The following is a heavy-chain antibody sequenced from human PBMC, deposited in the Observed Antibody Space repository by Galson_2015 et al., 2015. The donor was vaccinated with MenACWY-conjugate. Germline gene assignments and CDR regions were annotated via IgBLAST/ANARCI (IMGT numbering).Heavy chain of an antibody. Sequence: QVPGKGLEWVGLISPIDSKTRYSPAFEGQVTISADKSISTAYLQWNSLQASDTAMYYCARHPPGGRGMDVWGQGTTVTVSS. CDR3: ARHPPGGRGMDV. J-gene: IGHJ6*02. V-gene: IGHV5-51*01. CDR2: ISPIDSKT. D-gene: IGHD1-26*01.